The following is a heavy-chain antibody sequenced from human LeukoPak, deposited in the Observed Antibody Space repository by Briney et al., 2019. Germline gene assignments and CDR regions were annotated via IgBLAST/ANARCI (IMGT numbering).Heavy chain of an antibody. CDR3: ARGPYVDTAMVNPLDY. J-gene: IGHJ4*02. CDR2: INPNSGGT. D-gene: IGHD5-18*01. V-gene: IGHV1-2*02. CDR1: GYTFTGYY. Sequence: GASVTVSCKASGYTFTGYYMHWVRQAPGQGLEWMGWINPNSGGTNYAQKFQGRVTMTRDTSISTAYMELSRLRSDDTAVYYCARGPYVDTAMVNPLDYWGQGTLVTVSS.